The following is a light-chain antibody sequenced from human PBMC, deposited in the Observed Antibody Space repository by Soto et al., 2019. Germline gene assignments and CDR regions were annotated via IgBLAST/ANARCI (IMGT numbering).Light chain of an antibody. CDR1: QSVSSNY. Sequence: ELVLTQSTGTLSLSPGERATLSCRATQSVSSNYLAWYQQKPGQAPRLLIYGASSSATGIPDRFSGSGSGTDFTLTISRLEPDDFEVYYCQQYGRAQGAFCKGTKG. CDR3: QQYGRAQGA. V-gene: IGKV3-20*01. J-gene: IGKJ1*01. CDR2: GAS.